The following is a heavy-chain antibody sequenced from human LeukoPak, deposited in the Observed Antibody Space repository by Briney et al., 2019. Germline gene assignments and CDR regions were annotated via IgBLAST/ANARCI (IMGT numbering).Heavy chain of an antibody. CDR1: GFTFSNCW. V-gene: IGHV3-74*01. D-gene: IGHD3-22*01. J-gene: IGHJ6*02. Sequence: GGSLRLSCAASGFTFSNCWMHWVRQAPGKGLEWVSRIESDGSRTRYADSVEGRFTISRDNAKNTLYLQMNSLRAEDTAVYYCARDTYYYNSSAFYHYYYGMDVWGQGTTVTAS. CDR2: IESDGSRT. CDR3: ARDTYYYNSSAFYHYYYGMDV.